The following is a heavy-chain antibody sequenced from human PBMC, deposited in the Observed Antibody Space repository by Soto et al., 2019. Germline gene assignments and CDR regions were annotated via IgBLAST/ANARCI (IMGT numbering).Heavy chain of an antibody. D-gene: IGHD3-10*01. CDR1: GFTVSNNY. CDR2: IYSGGYT. V-gene: IGHV3-53*01. CDR3: PRLRGGGGY. Sequence: EVQLVESGGGLIQPGGSLRLSCAVSGFTVSNNYMSWVRQAPGKGLEGVSVIYSGGYTAYGDSVKGRFTISRDNSKNTLYLQKKGRGADDRALFYCPRLRGGGGYWGQGTLVTVSS. J-gene: IGHJ4*02.